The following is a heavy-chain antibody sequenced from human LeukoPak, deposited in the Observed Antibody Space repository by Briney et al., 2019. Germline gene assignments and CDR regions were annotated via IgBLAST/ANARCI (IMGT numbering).Heavy chain of an antibody. CDR3: ARRYCSGGSCYPDY. CDR1: GGSISSYS. D-gene: IGHD2-15*01. J-gene: IGHJ4*02. V-gene: IGHV4-59*08. CDR2: IYYSGST. Sequence: PSETLSLTCTVSGGSISSYSWNWIRQPPGKGLEWIGYIYYSGSTNYNPSLKSRVTISVDTSKNQFSLKLSSVTAADTAVYYCARRYCSGGSCYPDYWGQGTLVTVSS.